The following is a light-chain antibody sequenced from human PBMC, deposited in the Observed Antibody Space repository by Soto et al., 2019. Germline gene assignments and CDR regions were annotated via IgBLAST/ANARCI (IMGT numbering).Light chain of an antibody. V-gene: IGKV3-20*01. CDR1: QRISSSF. J-gene: IGKJ5*01. Sequence: EIVLTQSPGTLSLSTGERATLSCVTSQRISSSFLAWYQQKPGQAPRLLIYGSSSRATGIPDRFSGSGSGTDFTLSISRLEPEDFAVYYCQQYGTPGTFGQGTRLEI. CDR3: QQYGTPGT. CDR2: GSS.